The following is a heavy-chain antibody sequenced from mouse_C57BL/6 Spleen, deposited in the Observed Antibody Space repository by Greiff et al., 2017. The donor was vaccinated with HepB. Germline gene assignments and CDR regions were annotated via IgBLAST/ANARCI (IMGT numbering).Heavy chain of an antibody. CDR1: GYTFTSYW. CDR3: ARMGSYDYYYAMDY. D-gene: IGHD2-4*01. V-gene: IGHV1-69*01. J-gene: IGHJ4*01. CDR2: IDPSDSYT. Sequence: VQLQQPGAELVMPGASVKLSCKASGYTFTSYWMHWVKQRPGQGLEWIGEIDPSDSYTNYNQKFKGKSTLTVDKSSSPAYMQLSSLTSEDSAVYYCARMGSYDYYYAMDYWGQGTSVTVSS.